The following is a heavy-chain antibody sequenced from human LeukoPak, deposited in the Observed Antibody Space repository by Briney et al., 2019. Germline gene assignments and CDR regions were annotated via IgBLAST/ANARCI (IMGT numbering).Heavy chain of an antibody. CDR2: ISGDGGST. V-gene: IGHV3-43*02. D-gene: IGHD2-21*02. J-gene: IGHJ6*02. CDR3: TKDIWAYCGGDCYPPGCMDV. CDR1: GFTFDDYA. Sequence: PGGSLRLSCAASGFTFDDYAMHWARQAPGKGLEWVSLISGDGGSTYYADSVKGRFTISRDNSKNSLYLQMNSLRTEDTALYYCTKDIWAYCGGDCYPPGCMDVWGQGTTVTVSS.